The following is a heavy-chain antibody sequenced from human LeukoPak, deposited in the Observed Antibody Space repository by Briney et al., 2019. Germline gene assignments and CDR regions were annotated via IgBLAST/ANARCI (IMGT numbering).Heavy chain of an antibody. CDR1: GFTFSSYG. Sequence: SGGSLRLSCAASGFTFSSYGMHWVRQAPGTGLEWVAFIRYDGSNKYYADSVKGRFTISRDNSKNTLYLQMNSLRAEDTAVYYCAKVDCSGGSCYFLDYWGQGTLVTVSS. CDR2: IRYDGSNK. CDR3: AKVDCSGGSCYFLDY. J-gene: IGHJ4*02. V-gene: IGHV3-30*02. D-gene: IGHD2-15*01.